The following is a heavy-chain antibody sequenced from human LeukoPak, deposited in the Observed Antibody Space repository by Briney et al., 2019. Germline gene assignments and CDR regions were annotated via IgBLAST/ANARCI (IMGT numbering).Heavy chain of an antibody. D-gene: IGHD3-3*01. J-gene: IGHJ5*02. CDR1: GGTFSSYA. CDR2: IIPIFGTA. V-gene: IGHV1-69*13. Sequence: LVKVSCKASGGTFSSYAISWVRQAPGQGLEWMGGIIPIFGTANYAQKFQGRVTITADESTSTAYMELSSLRSEDTAVYYCARGRGDYDFWSGYYTAWFDPWGQGTLVTVSS. CDR3: ARGRGDYDFWSGYYTAWFDP.